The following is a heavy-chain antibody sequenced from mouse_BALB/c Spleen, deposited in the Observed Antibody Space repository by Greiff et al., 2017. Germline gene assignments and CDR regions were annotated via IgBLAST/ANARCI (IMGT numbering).Heavy chain of an antibody. CDR2: ISSGGSYT. V-gene: IGHV5-6-4*01. J-gene: IGHJ4*01. Sequence: EVHLVESGGGLVKPGGSLKLSCAASGFTFSSYTMSWVRQTPEKRLEWVATISSGGSYTYYPDSVKGRFTISRDNAKNTLYLQMSSLKSEDTAMYYCTSPYDYDVDYYAMDYWGQGTSVTVSS. CDR3: TSPYDYDVDYYAMDY. CDR1: GFTFSSYT. D-gene: IGHD2-4*01.